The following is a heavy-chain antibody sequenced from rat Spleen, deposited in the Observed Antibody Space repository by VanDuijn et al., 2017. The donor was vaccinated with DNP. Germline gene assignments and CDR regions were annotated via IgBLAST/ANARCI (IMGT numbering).Heavy chain of an antibody. CDR1: GFTFSNYG. CDR2: INSNGGST. J-gene: IGHJ2*01. CDR3: TTDFERGY. D-gene: IGHD1-11*01. Sequence: EVQLVGSGGGLVQSGRSLKLSCAASGFTFSNYGMAWVRQAPKKGLEWVTSINSNGGSTSYRDSVKGRLTISRDNAKSILYLQMDSLRSEDTATYYGTTDFERGYWGQGVMVTVSS. V-gene: IGHV5-20*01.